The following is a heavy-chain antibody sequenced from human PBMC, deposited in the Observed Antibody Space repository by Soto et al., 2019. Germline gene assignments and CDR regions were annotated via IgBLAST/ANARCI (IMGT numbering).Heavy chain of an antibody. CDR1: GDSVSSNSAA. D-gene: IGHD2-2*01. Sequence: PSQTLSLTCAISGDSVSSNSAAWNWIRQSPSRGLEWLGRTYYRSKWYNDYAVSVKSRITINPDTSKNQFSLQLNSVTPEDTAVYYCASSQLPKYYYGMDVWGQGTKVTVSS. CDR3: ASSQLPKYYYGMDV. CDR2: TYYRSKWYN. J-gene: IGHJ6*02. V-gene: IGHV6-1*01.